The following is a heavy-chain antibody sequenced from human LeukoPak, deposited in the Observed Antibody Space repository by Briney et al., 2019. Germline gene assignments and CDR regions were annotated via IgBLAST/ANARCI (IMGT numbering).Heavy chain of an antibody. J-gene: IGHJ4*02. Sequence: GGSLRLSCAASGFSFSRYYMSWFRHTPGKALEWISYIPTSGISVQYADSVRGRFTASRDDAKNSLHLQMDSLRVEDTAVYYCTRAEGLGPGAHFDQWGQGALVIVSS. CDR1: GFSFSRYY. CDR3: TRAEGLGPGAHFDQ. V-gene: IGHV3-11*01. CDR2: IPTSGISV.